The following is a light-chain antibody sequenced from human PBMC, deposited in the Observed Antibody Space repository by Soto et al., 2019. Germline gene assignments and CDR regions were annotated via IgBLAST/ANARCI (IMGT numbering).Light chain of an antibody. J-gene: IGKJ2*01. CDR3: QQRSNWPYT. CDR1: QTISSW. Sequence: DIQMTQSPSTLSGSVGDRVTITCRASQTISSWLAWYQQKPGKAPKLLIYKASTLKSGVPSRFSGSGSGTEFTLTISSLQSEDFAVYYCQQRSNWPYTFGQGTKVDIK. CDR2: KAS. V-gene: IGKV1-5*03.